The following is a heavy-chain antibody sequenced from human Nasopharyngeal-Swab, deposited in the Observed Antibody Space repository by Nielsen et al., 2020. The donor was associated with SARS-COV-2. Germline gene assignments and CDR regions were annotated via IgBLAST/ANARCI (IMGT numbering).Heavy chain of an antibody. CDR3: ARGSSWYEELDY. V-gene: IGHV1-8*01. J-gene: IGHJ4*02. CDR1: GYTFTSYD. D-gene: IGHD6-13*01. CDR2: MNPNSGNT. Sequence: ASVKVSCKASGYTFTSYDINWVRQATGQGLEWMGWMNPNSGNTGYAQKFQGGITMTRNTSISTAYMELSSLRSEDTAVYYCARGSSWYEELDYWGQGTLVTVSS.